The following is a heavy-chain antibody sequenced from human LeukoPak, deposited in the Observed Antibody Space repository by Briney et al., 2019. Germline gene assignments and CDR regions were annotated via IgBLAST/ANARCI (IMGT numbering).Heavy chain of an antibody. CDR2: IYYSGST. Sequence: SETLSLTCTVSGGSISSGGYYWSWIRQHPGKGLEWIGYIYYSGSTYYNPSLKSRVTISVDTSKNQFSLKLSSVTAADTAVYYCARGLYYYDSSGYYWSFGAFDIWGQGTMVTVSS. CDR3: ARGLYYYDSSGYYWSFGAFDI. D-gene: IGHD3-22*01. CDR1: GGSISSGGYY. J-gene: IGHJ3*02. V-gene: IGHV4-31*03.